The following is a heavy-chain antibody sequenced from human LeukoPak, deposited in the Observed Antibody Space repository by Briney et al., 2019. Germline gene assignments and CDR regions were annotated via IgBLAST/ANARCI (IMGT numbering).Heavy chain of an antibody. CDR3: VSDLGPGTIYTNRFDP. CDR1: GFTFSRHE. CDR2: IGPNGET. Sequence: GGPLRLSCAASGFTFSRHEMHWVRQTAAKGLEWVSSIGPNGETYYLDSVKGRFTISRENAKNYVYLQMNSLRAGDTAVYYCVSDLGPGTIYTNRFDPWGQGTLVIVS. J-gene: IGHJ5*02. D-gene: IGHD2-8*01. V-gene: IGHV3-13*01.